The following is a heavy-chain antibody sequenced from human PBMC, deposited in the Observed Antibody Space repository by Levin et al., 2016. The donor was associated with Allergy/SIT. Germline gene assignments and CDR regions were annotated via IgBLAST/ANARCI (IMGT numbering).Heavy chain of an antibody. V-gene: IGHV3-48*01. CDR1: GFTFSSYS. Sequence: GESLKISCAASGFTFSSYSMNWVRQAPGKGLEWVSYISSSSSTIYYADSVKGRFTISRDNAKNSLYLQMNSLRAEDTAVYYCAREGYYDSSGYPDYWGQGTLVTVSS. D-gene: IGHD3-22*01. J-gene: IGHJ4*02. CDR3: AREGYYDSSGYPDY. CDR2: ISSSSSTI.